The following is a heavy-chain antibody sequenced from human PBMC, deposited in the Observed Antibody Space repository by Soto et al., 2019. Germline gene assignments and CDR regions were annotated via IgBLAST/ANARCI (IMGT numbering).Heavy chain of an antibody. CDR3: ARVGVYGSRSYNWFDP. Sequence: ASVKVSCKASGGTFSSYAISWVRQAPGQGLEWMGGIIPIFGTANYAQKFQGRVTITADESTSTDYMELSSLRSEDTAVYYCARVGVYGSRSYNWFDPWGHGTLVTVSS. D-gene: IGHD3-10*01. V-gene: IGHV1-69*13. J-gene: IGHJ5*02. CDR2: IIPIFGTA. CDR1: GGTFSSYA.